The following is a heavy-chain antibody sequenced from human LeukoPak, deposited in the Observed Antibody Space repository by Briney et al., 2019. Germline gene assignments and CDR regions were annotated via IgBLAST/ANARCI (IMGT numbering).Heavy chain of an antibody. CDR2: INPNSGGT. CDR1: GYTFTGYY. CDR3: ARGHSYCGGDCYVPWGGGDDSFDI. V-gene: IGHV1-2*02. D-gene: IGHD2-21*02. J-gene: IGHJ3*02. Sequence: ASVKVSCKASGYTFTGYYMHWVRQAPGQGLEWMGWINPNSGGTNYAQKFQGRVTMTRDTSISTAYMELSRLRSDDTAVYYCARGHSYCGGDCYVPWGGGDDSFDIWGQGTMVTVSS.